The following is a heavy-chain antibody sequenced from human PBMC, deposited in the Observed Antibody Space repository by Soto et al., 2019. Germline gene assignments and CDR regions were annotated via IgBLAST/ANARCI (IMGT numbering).Heavy chain of an antibody. J-gene: IGHJ4*02. CDR1: GYTFTNYA. CDR2: INSGNGNT. V-gene: IGHV1-3*01. Sequence: QVQLVQSGAEVKKPGASVKVSCKAFGYTFTNYAIHWVRQAPGQSLAWMGWINSGNGNTKYSQKFQGRVTITRDTSASTAYMELTRLTSEDTAVYYCASGTYWIDYWGQGTLVTVSS. CDR3: ASGTYWIDY. D-gene: IGHD2-8*02.